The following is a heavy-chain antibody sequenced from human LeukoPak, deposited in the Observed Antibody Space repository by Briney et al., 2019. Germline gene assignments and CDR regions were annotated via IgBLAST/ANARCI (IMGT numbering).Heavy chain of an antibody. CDR1: GFTFSSYA. CDR2: ISGSGGST. V-gene: IGHV3-23*01. CDR3: AKVSRTYCSSTSCYTDY. J-gene: IGHJ4*02. D-gene: IGHD2-2*02. Sequence: GGSLRLSCAASGFTFSSYAMSWVRQAPGKGLEWVSAISGSGGSTYYADSAKGRFTISRDNSKNTLYLQMNSLRAEDTAVYYCAKVSRTYCSSTSCYTDYWGQGTLVTVSS.